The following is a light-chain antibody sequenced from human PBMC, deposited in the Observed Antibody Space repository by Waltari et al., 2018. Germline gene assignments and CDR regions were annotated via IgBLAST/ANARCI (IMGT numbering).Light chain of an antibody. V-gene: IGKV1-39*01. CDR2: KVS. J-gene: IGKJ1*01. CDR1: QNVNNY. Sequence: ASVGDRVTITCRASQNVNNYLNWYQQKPGKAPKLLIYKVSTLQSGVPSRFSGSGSGTDYTFTVSSLQSEDVATYFCQHGYGIPWTFGQGTKVEIK. CDR3: QHGYGIPWT.